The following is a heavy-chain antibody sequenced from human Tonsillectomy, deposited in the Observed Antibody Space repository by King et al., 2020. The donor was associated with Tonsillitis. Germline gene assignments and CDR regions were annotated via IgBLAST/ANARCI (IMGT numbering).Heavy chain of an antibody. J-gene: IGHJ2*01. V-gene: IGHV4-34*01. CDR1: AGSFSDYY. D-gene: IGHD5-18*01. CDR2: VNHSGSP. CDR3: ARVLVGAYSYGFRSWYFDL. Sequence: VQLQQWGAGLLKPSETLSLTCAVHAGSFSDYYWSWIRQPPGKGLEWIGEVNHSGSPNYNPSLKSRVTISVDTPKNQFSLNLSSVTAADTAVYYCARVLVGAYSYGFRSWYFDLWGRGTLVTVSS.